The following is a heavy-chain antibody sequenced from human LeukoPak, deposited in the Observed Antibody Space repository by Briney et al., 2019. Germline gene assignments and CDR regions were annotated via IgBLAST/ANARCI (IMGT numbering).Heavy chain of an antibody. V-gene: IGHV4-39*07. D-gene: IGHD3-22*01. CDR3: ARDPNYYYDSSGEEAREDY. CDR2: IYYSGST. CDR1: GGSISSSSYY. Sequence: SETLSLTCTVSGGSISSSSYYWGWIRQPPGKGLEWIGSIYYSGSTYYNPSLKSRVTISVDTSKNQFSLKLSSVTAADTAVYYCARDPNYYYDSSGEEAREDYWGQGTLVTVSS. J-gene: IGHJ4*02.